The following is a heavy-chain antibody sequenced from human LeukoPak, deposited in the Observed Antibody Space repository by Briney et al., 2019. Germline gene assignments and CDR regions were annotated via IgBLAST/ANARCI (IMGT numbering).Heavy chain of an antibody. D-gene: IGHD3-10*01. Sequence: GGSLRLSCAASGFSFSTNPVSWVRQAPGKGLEWVSAISPDKTYYADSVKGRLTISRDNYKNTVDLHMSSPRAEDTSIYYCVKEHVDRAFTRSFEIWGQGTVVTVSS. CDR2: ISPDKT. CDR3: VKEHVDRAFTRSFEI. J-gene: IGHJ3*02. V-gene: IGHV3-23*01. CDR1: GFSFSTNP.